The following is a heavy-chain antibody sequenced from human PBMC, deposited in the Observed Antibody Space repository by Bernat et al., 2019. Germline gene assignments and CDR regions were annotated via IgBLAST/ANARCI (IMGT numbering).Heavy chain of an antibody. D-gene: IGHD6-13*01. J-gene: IGHJ4*02. CDR1: GFTFDDYT. CDR2: INWDGGAT. CDR3: AKDESSSSWGSHFDH. Sequence: EVQLVESGGVVVQPGGSLRLSCAASGFTFDDYTMHWVRQAPGRGLEWVSLINWDGGATHYADSVKGRFTIYRDNSKNSLYLQMNSLRTEDTAFYYCAKDESSSSWGSHFDHWGQGTLVTVSS. V-gene: IGHV3-43*01.